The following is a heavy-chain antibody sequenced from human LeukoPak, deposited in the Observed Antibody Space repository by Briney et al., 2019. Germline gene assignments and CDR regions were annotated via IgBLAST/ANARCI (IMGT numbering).Heavy chain of an antibody. CDR1: GYTFTSYG. Sequence: ASVKVSCQASGYTFTSYGSSWVRQAPGQGLEWMGWISAYNGNTNYAQKLQGRVTMTTDTSTRTAYMELRSLRSDDTAVYYCARVHYDHVWGTYPYTVSLSGFDYWGQGPLVTVSS. CDR3: ARVHYDHVWGTYPYTVSLSGFDY. V-gene: IGHV1-18*01. D-gene: IGHD3-16*01. CDR2: ISAYNGNT. J-gene: IGHJ4*02.